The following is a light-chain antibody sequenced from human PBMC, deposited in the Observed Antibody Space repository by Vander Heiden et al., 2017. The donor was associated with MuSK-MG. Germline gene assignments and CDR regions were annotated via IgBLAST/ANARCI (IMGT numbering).Light chain of an antibody. CDR2: WAS. J-gene: IGKJ1*01. CDR3: HQYVITPLT. V-gene: IGKV4-1*01. CDR1: QSVLYSSNNKNY. Sequence: DIVMTQSPDSLAVSLGERATIDCKSSQSVLYSSNNKNYLAWYQQKPGQPPMLLIYWASARESGVPDRFSGSGSGTDFTLTISSLQAEDVAVYYCHQYVITPLTFGQGTKVEIK.